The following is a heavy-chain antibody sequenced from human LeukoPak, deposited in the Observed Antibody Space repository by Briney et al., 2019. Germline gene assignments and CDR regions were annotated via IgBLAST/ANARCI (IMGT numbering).Heavy chain of an antibody. V-gene: IGHV3-7*03. CDR1: GFTFSSYW. CDR2: IKQDGSEK. J-gene: IGHJ4*02. CDR3: AKSSPWDYDILTGYYRDFDY. Sequence: GSLRLSCAASGFTFSSYWMSWVRQAPGEGLEWVANIKQDGSEKYYVDSVKGRFTISRDNSKNTLYLQMNSLRAEDTAVYYCAKSSPWDYDILTGYYRDFDYWGQGTLVTASS. D-gene: IGHD3-9*01.